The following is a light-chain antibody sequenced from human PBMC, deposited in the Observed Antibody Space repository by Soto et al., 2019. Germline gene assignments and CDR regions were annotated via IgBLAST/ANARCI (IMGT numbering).Light chain of an antibody. CDR3: QQYGTSPYT. Sequence: EIVLTQSPGTLSLSPGDIATHSCRASQIFSSNYLAWYQQQPGQAPRLLLYGASTRATGIPDRFSGSGSGTDFTLTIRRLEPEDFAVYYCQQYGTSPYTFGQGTKLEIK. V-gene: IGKV3-20*01. J-gene: IGKJ2*01. CDR1: QIFSSNY. CDR2: GAS.